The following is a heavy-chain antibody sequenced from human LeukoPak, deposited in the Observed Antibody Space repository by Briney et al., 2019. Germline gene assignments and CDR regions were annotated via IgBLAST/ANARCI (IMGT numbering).Heavy chain of an antibody. CDR2: INPNSGGT. D-gene: IGHD2-15*01. V-gene: IGHV1-2*02. CDR1: GYTFTGYY. Sequence: ASVKVSCKASGYTFTGYYMHWVRQAPGQGLEWMGWINPNSGGTNYAQKLQGRVTMTRDTSISTAYMELSRLRSDDTAMYYCARTLVATPSWFDPWGQGTLVTVSS. J-gene: IGHJ5*02. CDR3: ARTLVATPSWFDP.